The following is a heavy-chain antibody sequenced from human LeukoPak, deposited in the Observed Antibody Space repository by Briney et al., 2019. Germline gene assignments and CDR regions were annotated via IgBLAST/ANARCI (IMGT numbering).Heavy chain of an antibody. CDR1: GYRFTSYW. J-gene: IGHJ6*03. V-gene: IGHV1-2*02. Sequence: GESLKISCKASGYRFTSYWIGWVRQAPGQGLEWMGWINPNSGVTNYAQKFQGRVTMTRDTSISTAYMELSRLRSDDTAVYYCARDRWAGYSYGFDYYYYYMDVWGKGTTVTVSS. D-gene: IGHD5-18*01. CDR2: INPNSGVT. CDR3: ARDRWAGYSYGFDYYYYYMDV.